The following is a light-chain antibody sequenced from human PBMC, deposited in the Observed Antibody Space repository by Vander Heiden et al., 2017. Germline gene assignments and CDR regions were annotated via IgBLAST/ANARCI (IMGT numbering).Light chain of an antibody. J-gene: IGKJ4*01. Sequence: EIVMTQSPDALAVSLGERATINCKSSQSVLYSSNNKNYLAWYQQKPGQPPKLLIYWASTRESGVPDRFSGSGSGTDFTLTISSLQAEDVAVYYCQQYYSTPDTFGGGTKVEIK. CDR3: QQYYSTPDT. CDR2: WAS. CDR1: QSVLYSSNNKNY. V-gene: IGKV4-1*01.